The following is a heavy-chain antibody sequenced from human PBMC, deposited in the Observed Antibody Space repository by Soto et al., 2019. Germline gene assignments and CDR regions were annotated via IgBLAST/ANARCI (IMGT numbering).Heavy chain of an antibody. CDR2: IYPGDSDT. D-gene: IGHD1-26*01. CDR3: ARYSGSYWHYLDF. J-gene: IGHJ4*02. V-gene: IGHV5-51*01. Sequence: PGESLKISCQGSGYSFASHWVAWVRQMPEKGLEWIGTIYPGDSDTKYSSAFRGHVTISADTSVSTASLQWRSLEATDSAIYYCARYSGSYWHYLDFWGQGTLVTVSS. CDR1: GYSFASHW.